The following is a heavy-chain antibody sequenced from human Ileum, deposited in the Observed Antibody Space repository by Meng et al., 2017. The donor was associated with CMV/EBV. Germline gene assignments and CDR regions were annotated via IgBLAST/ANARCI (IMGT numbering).Heavy chain of an antibody. V-gene: IGHV3-49*04. CDR2: IRSKAFGGTP. Sequence: GGSLRLSCTTSGFTFGDYAINWVRQAPGKGLEWVGFIRSKAFGGTPEYAASVKGRFTVSREDSKSIAFLQVNSLKTEDTAVYFCTRLPVDCTKPSCFWVSPDFWGQGTLVTVSS. J-gene: IGHJ4*02. D-gene: IGHD2-8*01. CDR1: GFTFGDYA. CDR3: TRLPVDCTKPSCFWVSPDF.